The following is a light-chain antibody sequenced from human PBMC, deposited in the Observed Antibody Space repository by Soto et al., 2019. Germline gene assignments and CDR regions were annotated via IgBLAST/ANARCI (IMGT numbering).Light chain of an antibody. J-gene: IGKJ1*01. CDR2: GAS. CDR1: QSISSSF. V-gene: IGKV3-20*01. Sequence: EIVLTQSPGTLSLSPGERATLSCRASQSISSSFFAWYQQRPGQAPRLLIYGASSRATGIPDRFSGSGSGTDFTLTISRLEPEDFAVYCCQQYGTSPSWTFGQGTKVALK. CDR3: QQYGTSPSWT.